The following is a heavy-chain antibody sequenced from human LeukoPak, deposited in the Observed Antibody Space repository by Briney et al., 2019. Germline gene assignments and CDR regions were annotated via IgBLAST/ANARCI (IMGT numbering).Heavy chain of an antibody. CDR2: INQSGST. J-gene: IGHJ4*02. D-gene: IGHD6-19*01. CDR3: ARGHIAVAGTGLDY. Sequence: PSETLSLTCAVYGGSLSGFYWSWIRQSPGKGLEWIGEINQSGSTNYNPSLKSRVTISVDTSKNQFSLKLSSVTAADTAVYYCARGHIAVAGTGLDYWGQGTLVTVSS. CDR1: GGSLSGFY. V-gene: IGHV4-34*01.